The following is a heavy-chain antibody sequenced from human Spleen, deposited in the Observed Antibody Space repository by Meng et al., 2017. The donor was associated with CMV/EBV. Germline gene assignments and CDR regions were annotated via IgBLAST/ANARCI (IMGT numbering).Heavy chain of an antibody. CDR1: GGTFSSYA. CDR3: ARDRSIAARDEDY. Sequence: SVKVSCKASGGTFSSYAISWVRQAPGQGLEWMGGIIPIFGTANYAQKFQGRVTITADKSTSTAYMELSSLRSEDTAVYYCARDRSIAARDEDYWGQGTLVTVSS. J-gene: IGHJ4*02. CDR2: IIPIFGTA. V-gene: IGHV1-69*06. D-gene: IGHD6-6*01.